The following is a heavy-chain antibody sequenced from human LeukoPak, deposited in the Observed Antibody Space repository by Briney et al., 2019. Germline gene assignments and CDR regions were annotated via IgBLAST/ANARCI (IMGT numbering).Heavy chain of an antibody. CDR2: INPNSGGT. CDR3: ASMSFWCGDPPQENWFEP. V-gene: IGHV1-2*06. CDR1: GYTFTSYY. J-gene: IGHJ5*02. D-gene: IGHD3-10*01. Sequence: ASVKVSCKASGYTFTSYYMHWVRQAPGQGLEWMGRINPNSGGTNYAQKFQGRVTMTRDTSISTAYMELSRLRSDDTAVYYCASMSFWCGDPPQENWFEPWGQETRVTVSS.